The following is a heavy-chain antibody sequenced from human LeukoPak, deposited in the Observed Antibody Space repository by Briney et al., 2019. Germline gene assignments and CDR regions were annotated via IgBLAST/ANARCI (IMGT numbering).Heavy chain of an antibody. CDR1: GFTFSNAW. J-gene: IGHJ4*02. V-gene: IGHV3-15*01. CDR3: TTDYYDSSGYHDY. D-gene: IGHD3-22*01. CDR2: IKSKTDGGTT. Sequence: GGSLRLSCAASGFTFSNAWMSWVRQAPGKGLEWVGRIKSKTDGGTTDYAAPVKGRFTIPRDDSKNTLYLQMNSLKTEDTAVYYCTTDYYDSSGYHDYWGQGTLVTVSS.